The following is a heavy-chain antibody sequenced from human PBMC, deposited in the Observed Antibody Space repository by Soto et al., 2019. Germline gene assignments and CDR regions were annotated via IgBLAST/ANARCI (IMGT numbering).Heavy chain of an antibody. CDR2: IYHSGGT. CDR3: ARHGGFSFDS. D-gene: IGHD3-3*01. Sequence: QVQLQESGPVLVNPSGTLSLTCAVSGGSISSDNWWSWVRQPPGKGLEWIGEIYHSGGTHYNPSLKSRVTISVDKSKNLISLELSSVPAADTAVYFCARHGGFSFDSWGQGTLVTVSS. CDR1: GGSISSDNW. V-gene: IGHV4-4*02. J-gene: IGHJ4*02.